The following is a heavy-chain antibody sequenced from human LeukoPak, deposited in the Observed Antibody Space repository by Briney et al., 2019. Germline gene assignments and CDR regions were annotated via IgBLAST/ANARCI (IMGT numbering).Heavy chain of an antibody. CDR3: ARDLRDLDAFDI. J-gene: IGHJ3*02. CDR1: GGSISSYY. CDR2: NYYSGST. Sequence: SETLSLTCTGSGGSISSYYWSWLRQPPGKGLEGVGYNYYSGSTNYNPSLKSRVTISVDTSKNQFSLKLSSVTAADTAVYYCARDLRDLDAFDIWGQGTMVTVSS. V-gene: IGHV4-59*01.